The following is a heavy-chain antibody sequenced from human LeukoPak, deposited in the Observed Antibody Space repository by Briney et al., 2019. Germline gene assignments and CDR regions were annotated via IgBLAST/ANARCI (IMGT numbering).Heavy chain of an antibody. Sequence: VASVKVSCKATGGTFSSNAISWVRQAPGQGLEWMGGIIPKFGTVNYAQKFQGRVTITADESTSTAYMEVKSLRSEDTAVYYCAREGRYDILTAYWPPPPDYWGQGTLVTVSS. V-gene: IGHV1-69*13. CDR2: IIPKFGTV. CDR3: AREGRYDILTAYWPPPPDY. D-gene: IGHD3-9*01. J-gene: IGHJ4*02. CDR1: GGTFSSNA.